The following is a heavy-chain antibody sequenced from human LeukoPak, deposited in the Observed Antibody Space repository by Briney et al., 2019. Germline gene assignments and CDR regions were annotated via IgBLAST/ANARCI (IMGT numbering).Heavy chain of an antibody. CDR3: ARHQGGSSWYYFDY. V-gene: IGHV4-59*08. J-gene: IGHJ4*02. CDR1: GGSISSYY. D-gene: IGHD6-13*01. Sequence: PSETLSLTCTVSGGSISSYYWSWIRQPPGKGLEWIGYIYYSGSTNYNPSLKSRVTISVDTSKNQFSLKLSSVTAADTAVYYCARHQGGSSWYYFDYWGQGTLATVSS. CDR2: IYYSGST.